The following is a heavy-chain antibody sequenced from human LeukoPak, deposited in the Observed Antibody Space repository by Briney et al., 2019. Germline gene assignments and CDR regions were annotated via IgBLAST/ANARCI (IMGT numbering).Heavy chain of an antibody. D-gene: IGHD3-10*01. J-gene: IGHJ6*03. V-gene: IGHV1-18*01. CDR3: ARAPMVRGYSYYYYMDV. CDR1: GYTFTSYG. Sequence: ASVKVSCKASGYTFTSYGISWVRQAPGQGLEWMGWISAYNGNTNYAQKLQGRVTMTTDTSTSTAYMELSSLRSEDTAVYYCARAPMVRGYSYYYYMDVWGKGTTVTISS. CDR2: ISAYNGNT.